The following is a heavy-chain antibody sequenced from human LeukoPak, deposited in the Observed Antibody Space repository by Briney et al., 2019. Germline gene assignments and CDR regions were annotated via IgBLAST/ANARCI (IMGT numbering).Heavy chain of an antibody. CDR2: ISSGSTI. J-gene: IGHJ4*02. D-gene: IGHD6-6*01. CDR3: ARDSSLAY. Sequence: GGSLRLSCAASGFTFSDYYMSWIRQAPGKGLEWVSYISSGSTIYYADSVKGRFTISRDSAKNSLYLQMNSLRAEDTAVYYCARDSSLAYWGQGTPVAVSS. CDR1: GFTFSDYY. V-gene: IGHV3-11*01.